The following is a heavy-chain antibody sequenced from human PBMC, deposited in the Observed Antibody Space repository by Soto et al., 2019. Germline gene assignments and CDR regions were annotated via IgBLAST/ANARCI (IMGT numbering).Heavy chain of an antibody. D-gene: IGHD3-3*01. J-gene: IGHJ6*02. Sequence: GSLRLSCGASGFTFSSYSMNWVRQAPWKGLEWVSYISSSSSTIYYADSVKGRFTVSRDNAKNSLYLQMNSLRDEDTAVYYCARMYYDFWSAEGGMDVWGQGTTVTVSS. V-gene: IGHV3-48*02. CDR2: ISSSSSTI. CDR3: ARMYYDFWSAEGGMDV. CDR1: GFTFSSYS.